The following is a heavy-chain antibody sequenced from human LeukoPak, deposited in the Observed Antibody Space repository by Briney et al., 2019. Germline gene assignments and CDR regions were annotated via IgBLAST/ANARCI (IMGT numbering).Heavy chain of an antibody. Sequence: PSDTLSLTSTVSAGSISSSSYYWGWIRQPPGKGLEWIGSIYYSGSTYYNPSLKSRVTISVDTSNNQVSLKLSSVTAADTAVYYCARERYSSGCPDYWGQGTLVTVSS. CDR2: IYYSGST. CDR3: ARERYSSGCPDY. CDR1: AGSISSSSYY. V-gene: IGHV4-39*02. D-gene: IGHD6-19*01. J-gene: IGHJ4*02.